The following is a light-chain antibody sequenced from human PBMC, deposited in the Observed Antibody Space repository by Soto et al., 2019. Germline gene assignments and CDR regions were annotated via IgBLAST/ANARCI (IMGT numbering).Light chain of an antibody. Sequence: EIVMTQSPATLSVSPGERATLSCRASQSVSSNLAWYQQKPGQAPRLLIYGASTRATGIPARFSGSGSGTDYTLTISSLQSEDFAVYYCQQSNNWPPRFVHGTKLEIK. V-gene: IGKV3-15*01. CDR3: QQSNNWPPR. CDR1: QSVSSN. CDR2: GAS. J-gene: IGKJ2*03.